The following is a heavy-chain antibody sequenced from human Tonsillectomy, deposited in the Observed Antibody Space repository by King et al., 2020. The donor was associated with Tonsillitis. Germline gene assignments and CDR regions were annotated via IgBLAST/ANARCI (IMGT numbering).Heavy chain of an antibody. CDR2: ISAYNGNT. CDR3: ARSKEKYSSSSGHDY. D-gene: IGHD6-6*01. Sequence: QLVQSGAEVKKPGASVKVSCKASGYTFSTYGISWVRQAPGQGLEWMGWISAYNGNTNYAQKLQGRVTMTTDTSTNTAYMELRSLRSDDTALYYCARSKEKYSSSSGHDYWGQGTLVTVSS. V-gene: IGHV1-18*01. J-gene: IGHJ4*02. CDR1: GYTFSTYG.